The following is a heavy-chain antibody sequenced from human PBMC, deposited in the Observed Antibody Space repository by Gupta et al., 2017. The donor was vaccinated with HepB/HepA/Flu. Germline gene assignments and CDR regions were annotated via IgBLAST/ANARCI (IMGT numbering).Heavy chain of an antibody. J-gene: IGHJ5*02. V-gene: IGHV3-21*01. CDR3: ARAGFDSWSNNWFDP. D-gene: IGHD3-3*01. Sequence: QLVESGGGLVKPGGSLRPSCASSGFTVTTYAMNWVCQAPGKGLEGVSASDSSGNYMYYADSVKGRFTISRDSANNSVYLHMNSLRAGDTAVYYCARAGFDSWSNNWFDPWGKGTLVTVSS. CDR1: GFTVTTYA. CDR2: SDSSGNYM.